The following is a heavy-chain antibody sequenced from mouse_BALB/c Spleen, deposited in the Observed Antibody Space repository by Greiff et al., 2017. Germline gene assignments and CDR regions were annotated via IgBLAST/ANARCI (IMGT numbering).Heavy chain of an antibody. J-gene: IGHJ4*01. Sequence: DVKLQESGAELVRSGASVKLSCTASGFNIKDYYMHWVKQRPEQGLEWIGWIDPENGDTEYAPKFQGKATMTADTSSNTAYLQLSSLTSEDTAVYYCNERYGSSYSYAMDYWGQGTSVTVSS. CDR1: GFNIKDYY. CDR2: IDPENGDT. V-gene: IGHV14-4*02. D-gene: IGHD1-1*01. CDR3: NERYGSSYSYAMDY.